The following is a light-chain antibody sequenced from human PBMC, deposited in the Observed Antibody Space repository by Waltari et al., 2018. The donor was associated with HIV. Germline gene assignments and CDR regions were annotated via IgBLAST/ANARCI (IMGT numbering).Light chain of an antibody. V-gene: IGLV3-25*03. CDR2: KAT. CDR1: VLPKQY. J-gene: IGLJ3*02. Sequence: SYELTQPPSVSVSPGQTARITCSGDVLPKQYTHWYQQRPGQAPTVVIYKATERPSGIPERFSGSSSGTTVTLTISAVQAEDEADYYCQSADSSTTHWVFGGGTKLTVL. CDR3: QSADSSTTHWV.